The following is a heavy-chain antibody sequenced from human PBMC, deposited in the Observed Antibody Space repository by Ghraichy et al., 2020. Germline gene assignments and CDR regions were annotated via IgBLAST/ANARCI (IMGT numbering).Heavy chain of an antibody. CDR1: GFMFGDFA. D-gene: IGHD4-17*01. CDR3: ARRRRDYGDNRLYGMDV. CDR2: IRGKVNSYAT. J-gene: IGHJ6*02. Sequence: GGSLRLSCAASGFMFGDFAMHWVRQASGKGLEWVGRIRGKVNSYATVYGASVKGRFTISRDDSKNTVYLQMNSLKTEDTAVYYCARRRRDYGDNRLYGMDVWGQGTTVTVSS. V-gene: IGHV3-73*01.